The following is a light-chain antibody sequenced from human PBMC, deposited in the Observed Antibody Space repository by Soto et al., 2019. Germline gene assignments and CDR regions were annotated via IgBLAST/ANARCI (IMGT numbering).Light chain of an antibody. CDR3: QQINSSPIT. CDR2: AAS. J-gene: IGKJ5*01. CDR1: QGINSY. Sequence: DIQLTQSPSFLSASVGDRVTITCRASQGINSYLAWYQQKPGKVPKLLIYAASTLQSGVPSRFSGSGSGTEFTLTTSRLQPENFATYYCQQINSSPITFGQRTRLEI. V-gene: IGKV1-9*01.